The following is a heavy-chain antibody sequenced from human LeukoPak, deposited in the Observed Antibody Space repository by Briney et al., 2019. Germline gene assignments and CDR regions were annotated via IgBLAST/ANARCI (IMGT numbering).Heavy chain of an antibody. CDR2: INHSGST. D-gene: IGHD6-13*01. V-gene: IGHV4-34*01. CDR1: GLTFSSSW. CDR3: ARARGQQLVDGRGDY. Sequence: PGGSLRLSCAVSGLTFSSSWMDWVRQAPGKGLEWIGEINHSGSTNYNPSLKSRVTISVDTSKNQFSLKLSSVTAADTAVYYCARARGQQLVDGRGDYWGQGTLVTVSS. J-gene: IGHJ4*02.